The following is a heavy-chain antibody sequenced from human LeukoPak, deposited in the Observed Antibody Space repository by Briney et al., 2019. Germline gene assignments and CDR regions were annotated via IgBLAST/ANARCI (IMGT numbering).Heavy chain of an antibody. V-gene: IGHV3-72*01. Sequence: GGSLRLSCAASGFTFSDHYMDWVRQAPGKGLEWVGRTRNKANTYTTEYAASVKGRFTISRDDSKNSLYLQMNSLKTEDTAVYYCAVRYSGSYYTDWGQGTLVTVSS. D-gene: IGHD1-26*01. CDR1: GFTFSDHY. CDR2: TRNKANTYTT. J-gene: IGHJ4*02. CDR3: AVRYSGSYYTD.